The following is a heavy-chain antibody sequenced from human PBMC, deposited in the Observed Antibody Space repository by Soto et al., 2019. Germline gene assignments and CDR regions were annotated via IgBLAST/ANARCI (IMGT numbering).Heavy chain of an antibody. D-gene: IGHD4-17*01. CDR1: GFTFSTFG. J-gene: IGHJ6*02. V-gene: IGHV3-30*18. Sequence: QLVESGGGVVPPGASLRLSCAASGFTFSTFGMHWVRQTPGKGLEWVAVISYDGNNKVYADSVKGRFTISRDNIKNTVDLVMNNLKVDDTAGYYCAKDLQAYGDYYYYCYGLDVWGQGAKVSVSS. CDR2: ISYDGNNK. CDR3: AKDLQAYGDYYYYCYGLDV.